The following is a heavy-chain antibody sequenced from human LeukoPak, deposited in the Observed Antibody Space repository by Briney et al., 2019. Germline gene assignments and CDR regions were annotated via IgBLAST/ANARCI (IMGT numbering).Heavy chain of an antibody. CDR1: GGSISSSSYY. CDR2: IYYSGST. V-gene: IGHV4-39*01. Sequence: PSETLSLTCTVSGGSISSSSYYWGWIRQPPGKGLEWIGSIYYSGSTYYNPSLKSRVTISVDTSKNQFSLKLSSVTAADTAVYYCARHLRDGPYYDFWSGYFDYWGQGTLVTVSS. D-gene: IGHD3-3*01. J-gene: IGHJ4*02. CDR3: ARHLRDGPYYDFWSGYFDY.